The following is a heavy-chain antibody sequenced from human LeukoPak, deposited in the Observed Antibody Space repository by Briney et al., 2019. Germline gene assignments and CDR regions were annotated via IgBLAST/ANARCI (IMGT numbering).Heavy chain of an antibody. V-gene: IGHV1-46*02. D-gene: IGHD3-16*01. CDR2: ITSTGTTT. CDR3: ATEYVRTHYFDW. J-gene: IGHJ4*02. CDR1: GYNLNTYH. Sequence: ASVRVSCKASGYNLNTYHMHWVRQAPGQGLEWMGIITSTGTTTICAQKFQGRVTMTRDTSTSTVYMDLSSLRSDDTAVYYCATEYVRTHYFDWWGQGTLSPSPQ.